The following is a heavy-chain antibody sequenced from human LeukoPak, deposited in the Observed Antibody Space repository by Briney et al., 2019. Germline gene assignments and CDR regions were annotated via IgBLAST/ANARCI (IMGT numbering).Heavy chain of an antibody. CDR3: ARGELWFGELAYYYYYGMDV. Sequence: GGSLRLSCAASGFTFSSNSMNWVRQAPGKGLEWVANIKQDGSEKYYVDSVKGRFTISRDDAKNSLYLQMNSLRAEDTAVYYCARGELWFGELAYYYYYGMDVWGQGTTVTVSS. CDR1: GFTFSSNS. V-gene: IGHV3-7*01. D-gene: IGHD3-10*01. CDR2: IKQDGSEK. J-gene: IGHJ6*02.